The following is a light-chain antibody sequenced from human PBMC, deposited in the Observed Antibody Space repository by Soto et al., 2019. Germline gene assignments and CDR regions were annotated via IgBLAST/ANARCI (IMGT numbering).Light chain of an antibody. CDR3: SSYTGSSTSPYV. CDR2: EVG. V-gene: IGLV2-14*01. CDR1: RSDVGGHNY. Sequence: QSALTQPASVSGSPGQSITISCTGTRSDVGGHNYVSWYQQHPGKAPKLMFYEVGNRPSGVSARFSASKSGNTASLTISGLQAEYEADYSCSSYTGSSTSPYVFGTGTKLTVL. J-gene: IGLJ1*01.